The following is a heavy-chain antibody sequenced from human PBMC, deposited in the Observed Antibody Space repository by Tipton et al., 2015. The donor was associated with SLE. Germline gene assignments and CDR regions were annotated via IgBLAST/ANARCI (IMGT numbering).Heavy chain of an antibody. Sequence: LRLSCTVSGGSISSHYWSWIRRPPGKGLEWIGYIYYSGGISYNPSLKSRVTISVDTSKNQFSLKLSSVTAADTAVYYCARGHTAMVGSLYYYGMDVWGQGTTVTVSS. CDR3: ARGHTAMVGSLYYYGMDV. J-gene: IGHJ6*02. CDR1: GGSISSHY. D-gene: IGHD5-18*01. CDR2: IYYSGGI. V-gene: IGHV4-59*11.